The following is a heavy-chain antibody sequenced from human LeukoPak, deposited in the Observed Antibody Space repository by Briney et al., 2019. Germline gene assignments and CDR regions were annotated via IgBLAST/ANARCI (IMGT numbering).Heavy chain of an antibody. J-gene: IGHJ4*02. CDR1: GFIFTNYF. V-gene: IGHV3-7*01. D-gene: IGHD1-26*01. CDR3: ARMRWDVPFDY. CDR2: IKHDGSEK. Sequence: GGSLRLSCAASGFIFTNYFMSWVRQAPGKGLEWVASIKHDGSEKYYVDSVRGRFTISRDNTMNSLYLQMNSLRAEDTAVYYCARMRWDVPFDYWGQGTLVTVSS.